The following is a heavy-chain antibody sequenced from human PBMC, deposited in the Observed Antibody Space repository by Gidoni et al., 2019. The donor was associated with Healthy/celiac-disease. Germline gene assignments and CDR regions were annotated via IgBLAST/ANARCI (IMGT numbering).Heavy chain of an antibody. CDR1: AGTFSSYA. CDR3: ARPPQGYSGYDSYYYYGMDV. CDR2: IIPIFGTA. J-gene: IGHJ6*02. V-gene: IGHV1-69*01. D-gene: IGHD5-12*01. Sequence: VQLVQSGAEVKKPGSSVQVSCKASAGTFSSYAISWVRQAPGQGLEWMGGIIPIFGTANYAQKFQGRVTITADESTSTAYMELSSLRSEDTAVYYCARPPQGYSGYDSYYYYGMDVWGQGTTVTVSS.